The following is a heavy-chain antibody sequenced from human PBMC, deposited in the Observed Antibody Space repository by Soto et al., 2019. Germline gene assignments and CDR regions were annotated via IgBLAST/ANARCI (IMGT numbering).Heavy chain of an antibody. D-gene: IGHD2-21*01. CDR1: GFTFGSYA. Sequence: GGSLRLSCAASGFTFGSYAMSWVCQAPGQGLEWVLSMNGGGGSTYYAESVQGRFTISRDNSKNTLYLQMNSLRVEDTAVYYCAKKSEIAVPRYYFDLWGQGTLVTVSS. V-gene: IGHV3-23*01. J-gene: IGHJ4*02. CDR3: AKKSEIAVPRYYFDL. CDR2: MNGGGGST.